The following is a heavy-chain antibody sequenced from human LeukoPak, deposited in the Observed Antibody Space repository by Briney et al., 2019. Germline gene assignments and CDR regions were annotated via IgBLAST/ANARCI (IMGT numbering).Heavy chain of an antibody. Sequence: PGGSLRLSCAASGYSFTAYGMGWVRQAPGKGPEWVAAISFNTHYPDSVKGRFTISRDNSKNTLYLQMNNLGAEDTAVYYCVKGHTDYYFTIDSWGQGTLVTVSS. V-gene: IGHV3-23*01. CDR2: ISFNT. D-gene: IGHD2/OR15-2a*01. J-gene: IGHJ4*02. CDR1: GYSFTAYG. CDR3: VKGHTDYYFTIDS.